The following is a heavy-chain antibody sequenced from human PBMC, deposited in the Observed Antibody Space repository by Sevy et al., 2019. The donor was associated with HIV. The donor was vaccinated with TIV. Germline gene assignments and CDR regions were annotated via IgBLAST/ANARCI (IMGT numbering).Heavy chain of an antibody. D-gene: IGHD1-1*01. J-gene: IGHJ4*02. CDR1: GFTFSSYW. CDR3: ARVRTSWKYYFDY. CDR2: INSDGSST. V-gene: IGHV3-74*01. Sequence: GGSLRLSCAASGFTFSSYWMHWVRQAPGKGLVWVSRINSDGSSTSYADSVKGRFTISRDNAKNTLYLQMNSLRAEDTAVYYCARVRTSWKYYFDYWGQGTLVTVSS.